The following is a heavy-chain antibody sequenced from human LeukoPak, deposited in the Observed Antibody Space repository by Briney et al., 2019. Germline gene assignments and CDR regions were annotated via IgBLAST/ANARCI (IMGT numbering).Heavy chain of an antibody. CDR2: IGSKTDGGTT. CDR3: ATYRFYYDSSGFDC. D-gene: IGHD3-22*01. V-gene: IGHV3-15*04. J-gene: IGHJ4*02. CDR1: GFTFSNAW. Sequence: GGSLRLSCAASGFTFSNAWMSWVRQAPGKGLEWLGRIGSKTDGGTTDYAASVKGRFTISRDDSKNTLYLQMNSLKTEDTAVYYCATYRFYYDSSGFDCWGQGTLVTVSS.